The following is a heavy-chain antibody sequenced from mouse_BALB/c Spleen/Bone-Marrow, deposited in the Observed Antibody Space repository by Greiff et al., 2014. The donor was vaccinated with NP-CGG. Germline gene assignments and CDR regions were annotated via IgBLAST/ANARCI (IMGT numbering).Heavy chain of an antibody. J-gene: IGHJ2*01. V-gene: IGHV1-39*01. Sequence: VQLKQSGPELEKPGASVKISCKASGYSFTGYNMNWVKQYNGQSLEWIGNVDPYYGATTNNQKFKGKATLTVDKSSSTAYMQLERLTSEYSAVYYCARSYNSFDFWGQGTTLTVSS. CDR3: ARSYNSFDF. CDR2: VDPYYGAT. CDR1: GYSFTGYN.